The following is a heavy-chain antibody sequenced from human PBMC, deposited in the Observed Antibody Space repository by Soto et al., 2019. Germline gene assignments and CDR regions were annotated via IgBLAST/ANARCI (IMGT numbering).Heavy chain of an antibody. CDR1: GYTFTSYA. CDR3: ARRRNRGSYSPFYWYFDL. V-gene: IGHV1-3*01. D-gene: IGHD1-26*01. J-gene: IGHJ2*01. CDR2: INAGNGNT. Sequence: QVQLVQSGAEVKKPGASVKVSCKASGYTFTSYAMHWVRQAPGQRLEWMGWINAGNGNTKYSQKFQGRVTITRDTSASTAYMELSSLRSQDTAVYYCARRRNRGSYSPFYWYFDLWGRGTLVTVSS.